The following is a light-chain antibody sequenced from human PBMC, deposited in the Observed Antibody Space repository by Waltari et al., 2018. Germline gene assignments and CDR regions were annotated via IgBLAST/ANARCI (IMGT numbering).Light chain of an antibody. CDR2: TAS. CDR1: QRISYY. CDR3: QQSYSSPT. Sequence: DIQMTQSPSSLSASVGDRVTITCRASQRISYYLNWYQHKPGRAPKRLIYTASSLQGGVPSRFSGSRSGTDVTLTISSLQPDDFATYYCQQSYSSPTFGGGTKVEI. J-gene: IGKJ4*01. V-gene: IGKV1-39*01.